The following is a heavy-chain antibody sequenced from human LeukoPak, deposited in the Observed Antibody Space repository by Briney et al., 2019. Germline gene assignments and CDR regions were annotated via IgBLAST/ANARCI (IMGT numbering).Heavy chain of an antibody. Sequence: ASVKVSCKASGYTFTSYDINGVRQATGQGLEWMGWMNPNRGNTGYAQKFQSRVTMTRNTSISTAYMELSSLRSEDTAVYYCARVPSYYYDSSGYYDYWGQGTLVTVSS. D-gene: IGHD3-22*01. CDR3: ARVPSYYYDSSGYYDY. V-gene: IGHV1-8*01. CDR2: MNPNRGNT. J-gene: IGHJ4*02. CDR1: GYTFTSYD.